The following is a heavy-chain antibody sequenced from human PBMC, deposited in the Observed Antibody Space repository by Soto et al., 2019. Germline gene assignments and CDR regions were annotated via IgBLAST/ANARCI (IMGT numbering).Heavy chain of an antibody. Sequence: ASVKVSCKASGYTFSDYYIHWVQQAPGQGREWMGWIDPNSGDTNFAQRFKGRVTMTRDTSISTAYMELSSLRSDDTAVYYCARQRGRRSWYYYDLDVWGQGTTVTVSS. CDR3: ARQRGRRSWYYYDLDV. CDR2: IDPNSGDT. D-gene: IGHD3-10*01. V-gene: IGHV1-2*02. CDR1: GYTFSDYY. J-gene: IGHJ6*02.